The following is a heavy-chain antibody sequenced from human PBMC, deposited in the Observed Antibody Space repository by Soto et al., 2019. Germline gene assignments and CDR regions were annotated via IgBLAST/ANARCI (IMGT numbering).Heavy chain of an antibody. CDR2: MNPNSGNT. CDR3: AREMTTPGMDV. V-gene: IGHV1-8*01. D-gene: IGHD1-1*01. Sequence: QVQLVQSGAEVKKPGASVKVSCKASGYTFTSYDINWVRQATGQGLEWMGWMNPNSGNTGYAQKLQGRVTMTRNTSISTADMELSSLRSEDADVYYWAREMTTPGMDVWGQGTTVTVSS. J-gene: IGHJ6*02. CDR1: GYTFTSYD.